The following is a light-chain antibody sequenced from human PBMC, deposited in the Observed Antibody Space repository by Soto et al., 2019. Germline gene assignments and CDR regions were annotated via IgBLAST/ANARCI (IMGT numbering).Light chain of an antibody. CDR3: QQYNNWRIT. J-gene: IGKJ5*01. V-gene: IGKV1-5*03. CDR2: KAS. CDR1: QSISSW. Sequence: DIQMTQSPYTLSASVGDRVTITFLASQSISSWLAWYQQRPGKAPKLLIYKASSLESGVPSRFSGSGSGTEFTLTISSLQSEDFAVYYCQQYNNWRITFGQGTRLEI.